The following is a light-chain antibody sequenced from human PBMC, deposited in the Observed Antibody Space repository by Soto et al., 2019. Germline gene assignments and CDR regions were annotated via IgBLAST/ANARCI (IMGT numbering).Light chain of an antibody. J-gene: IGKJ4*01. CDR3: QQSYSARLS. CDR2: AAS. CDR1: QHISSY. Sequence: DIQMTQSPSSVSASIGDTVTITCRASQHISSYLNWCQQRPGKAPKLLVSAASTLQSGVPSRFSGDRSGTDFTLTISSLQPEDFATYFCQQSYSARLSFGGGTKLESK. V-gene: IGKV1-39*01.